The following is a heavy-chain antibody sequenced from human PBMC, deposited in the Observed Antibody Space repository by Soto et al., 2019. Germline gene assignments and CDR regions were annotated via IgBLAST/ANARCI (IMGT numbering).Heavy chain of an antibody. CDR3: ARLPGGDPGLRYFDWLLDY. Sequence: HGESLKISCKGSGYSFTSYWISWVRQMPGKGLEWMGRIDPSDSYTNYSPSFQGHVTISADKSISTAYLQWSSLKASDTAMYYCARLPGGDPGLRYFDWLLDYWGQGTLVTVSS. V-gene: IGHV5-10-1*01. CDR2: IDPSDSYT. D-gene: IGHD3-9*01. J-gene: IGHJ4*02. CDR1: GYSFTSYW.